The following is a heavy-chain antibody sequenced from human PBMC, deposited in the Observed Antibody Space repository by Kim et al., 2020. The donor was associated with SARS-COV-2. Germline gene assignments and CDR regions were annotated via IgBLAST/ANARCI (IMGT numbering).Heavy chain of an antibody. CDR3: TTEYFDWLFIDYYFDY. J-gene: IGHJ4*02. V-gene: IGHV3-15*01. CDR2: IKSKTDGGTT. D-gene: IGHD3-9*01. CDR1: GFTFSNAW. Sequence: GGSLRLSCAASGFTFSNAWMSWVRQAPGKGLEWVGRIKSKTDGGTTDYAAPVKGRFTISRDDSKNTLYLQMNSLKTEDTAVYYCTTEYFDWLFIDYYFDYWGQGTLVTVSS.